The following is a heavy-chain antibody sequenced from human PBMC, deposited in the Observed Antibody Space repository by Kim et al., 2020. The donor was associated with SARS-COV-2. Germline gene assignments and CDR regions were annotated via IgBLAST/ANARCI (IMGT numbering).Heavy chain of an antibody. Sequence: SETLSLTCTVSGGSISSYYWSWIRQPPGKGLEWIGYIYYNGRTNYNPSLKSLVTISVDTSKNQFSLKLSSVTAADTAVYYCARRAYYYDSSGYYNHAFDIWGQGTMVTVSS. CDR2: IYYNGRT. CDR3: ARRAYYYDSSGYYNHAFDI. V-gene: IGHV4-59*08. J-gene: IGHJ3*02. CDR1: GGSISSYY. D-gene: IGHD3-22*01.